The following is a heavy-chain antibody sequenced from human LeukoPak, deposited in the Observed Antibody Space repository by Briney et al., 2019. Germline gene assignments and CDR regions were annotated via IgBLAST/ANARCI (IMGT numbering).Heavy chain of an antibody. V-gene: IGHV4-34*01. D-gene: IGHD2-15*01. J-gene: IGHJ1*01. CDR2: INHSGST. CDR1: GGSFSGYY. CDR3: ARGPPGYCSGGSCPRVYFQH. Sequence: SETLSLTCAVYGGSFSGYYWSWIRQPPGKGLEWIGEINHSGSTNYNPSLKGRVTISVDTSKNQFSLKLSSVTAADTAVYYCARGPPGYCSGGSCPRVYFQHWGQGTLVTVSS.